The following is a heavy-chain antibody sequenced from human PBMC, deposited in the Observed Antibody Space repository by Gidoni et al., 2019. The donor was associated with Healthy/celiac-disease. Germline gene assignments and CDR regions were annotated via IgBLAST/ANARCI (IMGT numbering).Heavy chain of an antibody. D-gene: IGHD6-13*01. CDR2: IWYDGSNK. V-gene: IGHV3-33*01. CDR1: GFTFSSYG. J-gene: IGHJ4*02. CDR3: ARDKNTPGSWSNFDY. Sequence: QVQLVESGGGVVQPGRSLRLSCAASGFTFSSYGMHWVRQAPGKGLEWVAVIWYDGSNKYYADSVKGRFTISRDNSKNTLYLQMNSLRAEDTAVYYCARDKNTPGSWSNFDYWGQGTLVTVSS.